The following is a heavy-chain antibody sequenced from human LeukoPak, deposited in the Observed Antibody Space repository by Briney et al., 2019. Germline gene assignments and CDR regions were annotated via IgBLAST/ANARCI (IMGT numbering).Heavy chain of an antibody. D-gene: IGHD2-2*02. CDR3: ARGWDRDCTNTSCYIAYN. CDR2: ISYDGSNK. J-gene: IGHJ4*02. CDR1: GFIFSNYV. Sequence: GGSLRLSCAASGFIFSNYVMHWVRQPPGKGLEWVAVISYDGSNKYYADSVKGRFTISGDNSKNTLYLQMNSLRAEDTAVYYCARGWDRDCTNTSCYIAYNWGQGTLVSVSS. V-gene: IGHV3-30-3*01.